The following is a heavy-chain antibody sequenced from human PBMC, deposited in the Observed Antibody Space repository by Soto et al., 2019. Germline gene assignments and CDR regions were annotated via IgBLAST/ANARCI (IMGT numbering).Heavy chain of an antibody. D-gene: IGHD2-2*01. Sequence: PSETLSLTCTVSGGSISSSSYYWGWIRQPPGKGLEWIGSIYYSGSTYYNPSLKSRVTISVDTSKNQFSLKLSSVTAADTAVYYCARGYCTSRSCDSRQDDSWGQGTLVTVSS. CDR2: IYYSGST. CDR3: ARGYCTSRSCDSRQDDS. J-gene: IGHJ4*02. V-gene: IGHV4-39*01. CDR1: GGSISSSSYY.